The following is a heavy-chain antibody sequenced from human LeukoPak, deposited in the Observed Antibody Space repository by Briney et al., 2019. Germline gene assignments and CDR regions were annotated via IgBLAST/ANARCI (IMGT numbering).Heavy chain of an antibody. CDR2: IYYSGST. CDR3: ARVPFRSYYDSSGYCFDY. CDR1: GGSISSGGYS. V-gene: IGHV4-30-2*05. J-gene: IGHJ4*02. Sequence: NPSETLSLTCAVSGGSISSGGYSWSWIRQPPGKGLEWIGYIYYSGSTYYNPSLKSRVTISVDTSKNQFSLKLSSVTAADTAVYYCARVPFRSYYDSSGYCFDYWGQGTLVTVSS. D-gene: IGHD3-22*01.